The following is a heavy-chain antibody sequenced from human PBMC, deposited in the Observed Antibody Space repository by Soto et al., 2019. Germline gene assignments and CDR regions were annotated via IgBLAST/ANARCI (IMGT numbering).Heavy chain of an antibody. D-gene: IGHD4-17*01. V-gene: IGHV4-34*01. J-gene: IGHJ4*02. CDR2: INHSGST. CDR3: ARPWDSTVTLIDY. CDR1: GGSLSGYY. Sequence: PSETLSLTCAVYGGSLSGYYWSWIRQPPGKGLEWIGEINHSGSTNYNPSLKSRVTISVDTSKNQFSLKLSSVTAADTAVYYCARPWDSTVTLIDYWGQGTLVTVSS.